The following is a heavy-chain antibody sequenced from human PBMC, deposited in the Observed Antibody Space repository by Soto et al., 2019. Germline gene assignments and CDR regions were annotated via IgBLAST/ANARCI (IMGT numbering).Heavy chain of an antibody. CDR2: IYYSGGT. V-gene: IGHV4-39*01. CDR3: ARGRGGYCSSTSCYKRSYYYMDV. CDR1: GGSISSSSYF. J-gene: IGHJ6*03. D-gene: IGHD2-2*02. Sequence: SETLSLTCTVSGGSISSSSYFWGWIRQPPGKGLEWIGNIYYSGGTYYNPSLKSRVTISVDTSKNQFSLKLSSVTAADTAVYYCARGRGGYCSSTSCYKRSYYYMDVWGIATTVTVSS.